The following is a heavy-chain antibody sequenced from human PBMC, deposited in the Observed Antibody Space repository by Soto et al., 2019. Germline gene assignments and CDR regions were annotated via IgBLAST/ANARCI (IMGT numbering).Heavy chain of an antibody. J-gene: IGHJ4*02. V-gene: IGHV1-69*02. D-gene: IGHD5-18*01. CDR1: GGTFSSYT. CDR2: IIPILGIA. CDR3: ARGKDTAMDSLWY. Sequence: QVQLVQSGAEVKKPGSSVKVSCKASGGTFSSYTISWVRQAPGQGLEWMGRIIPILGIANYAQKFQGRVTITADKSTSTAYMELSSLRSEDTAVYYCARGKDTAMDSLWYWGQGTLVTVSS.